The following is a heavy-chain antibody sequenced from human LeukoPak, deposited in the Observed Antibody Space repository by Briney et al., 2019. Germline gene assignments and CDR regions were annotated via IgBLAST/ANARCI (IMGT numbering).Heavy chain of an antibody. CDR2: ISGSGTTI. V-gene: IGHV3-48*03. CDR1: GFTFRSYD. J-gene: IGHJ5*02. Sequence: GGSLRLSCAGSGFTFRSYDMNWVRQAPGKGLEWVSYISGSGTTIKYADSVKGRFTISRDNAKNSLYLQMNSLRAEDTAVYYCARAGPPAFDPWGQGTLVTVSS. CDR3: ARAGPPAFDP.